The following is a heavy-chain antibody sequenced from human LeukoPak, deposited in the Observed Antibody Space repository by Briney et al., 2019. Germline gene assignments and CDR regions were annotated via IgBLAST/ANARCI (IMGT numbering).Heavy chain of an antibody. D-gene: IGHD5-24*01. J-gene: IGHJ4*02. CDR3: ARGRDGYKNY. CDR2: IYHSGST. V-gene: IGHV4-4*02. CDR1: GGSISSSNW. Sequence: SETLSLTCAVSGGSISSSNWWSWVRQPPGKGLDWIGEIYHSGSTNYNPSLKSRVTISVDTSKNQFSLKLSSMTAADTAVYYCARGRDGYKNYWGQGTLVTVSS.